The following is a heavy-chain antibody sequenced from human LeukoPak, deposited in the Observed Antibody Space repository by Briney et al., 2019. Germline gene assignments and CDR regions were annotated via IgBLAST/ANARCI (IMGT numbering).Heavy chain of an antibody. CDR3: AKTVTKSYFDY. Sequence: GGSLRLSCAASGFTLSSYAMGWVRQAPGEGLEWVSVIYSGGSTYYADSVKGRFTISRDNSKNTLYLQMNSLRAEDTAVYYCAKTVTKSYFDYWGQGTLVTVSS. D-gene: IGHD4-17*01. V-gene: IGHV3-53*01. CDR1: GFTLSSYA. CDR2: IYSGGST. J-gene: IGHJ4*02.